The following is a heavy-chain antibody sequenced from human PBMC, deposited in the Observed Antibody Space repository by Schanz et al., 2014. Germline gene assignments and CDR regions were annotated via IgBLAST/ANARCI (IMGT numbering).Heavy chain of an antibody. CDR1: GFAFSDYG. J-gene: IGHJ4*02. CDR2: IWSDGSAK. V-gene: IGHV3-33*03. D-gene: IGHD2-2*01. Sequence: QVQMVESGGGVVQPGRSLRLSCAASGFAFSDYGMHWVRQAPGKGPEWVAVIWSDGSAKYYADSVKGRFTISRDNSKNTLYLQMNSLRADDTAVYYCAKDLLYGAPMPLNHLDYWGQGTLVTVSS. CDR3: AKDLLYGAPMPLNHLDY.